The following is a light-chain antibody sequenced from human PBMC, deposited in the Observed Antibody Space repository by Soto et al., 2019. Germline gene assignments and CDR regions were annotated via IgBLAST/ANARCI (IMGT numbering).Light chain of an antibody. V-gene: IGKV1-5*01. CDR2: DGS. CDR3: QQSYSTLWT. CDR1: RTISSW. Sequence: DIQMTQSPSTLSASVGDRVTITCRASRTISSWLAWYQQRPGKAPKLLIYDGSNLETGVPSRFSGSRSGTEFTLTISSLQPDDAATYYCQQSYSTLWTFGQGTKVEIK. J-gene: IGKJ1*01.